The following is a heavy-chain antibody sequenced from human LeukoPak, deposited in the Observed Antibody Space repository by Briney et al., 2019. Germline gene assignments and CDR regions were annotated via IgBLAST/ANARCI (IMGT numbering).Heavy chain of an antibody. V-gene: IGHV4-30-4*08. CDR3: AREEVVEPAAIHY. Sequence: SQTLSLTCTVSGGSISSGDYYWSWIRQPPGKGLEWIGYIYYSGSTYYNPSLKSRVTISVDTSKNQFSLKLSSVTAADTAVYYCAREEVVEPAAIHYWGQGTLVTVSS. J-gene: IGHJ4*02. CDR2: IYYSGST. D-gene: IGHD2-2*02. CDR1: GGSISSGDYY.